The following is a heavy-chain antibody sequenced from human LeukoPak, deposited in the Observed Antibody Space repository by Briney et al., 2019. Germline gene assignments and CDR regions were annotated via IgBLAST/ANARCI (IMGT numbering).Heavy chain of an antibody. V-gene: IGHV3-7*01. Sequence: GGSLRLSCAASGFLFSRYWMSWVRQAPGKGLEWVANIKEDGSERYYVESMKGRFTISRDNVKNSLYLQINSLRAEDTAVYYCARDSFETDIDYWGQGTLVTVSS. D-gene: IGHD1-14*01. CDR2: IKEDGSER. J-gene: IGHJ4*02. CDR3: ARDSFETDIDY. CDR1: GFLFSRYW.